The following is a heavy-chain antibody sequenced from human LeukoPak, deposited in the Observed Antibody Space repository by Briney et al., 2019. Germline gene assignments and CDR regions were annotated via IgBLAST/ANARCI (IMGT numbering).Heavy chain of an antibody. Sequence: GGSLRLSCAASGFTVSSNYMSWVRQAPGKGLEWVSVIYSGGSTYYADSVKGRFTISRDNSKNTLYLQMNSLRAEDTAVYYCATRYGSGLLGYYFDYWGQGTLVAVSS. J-gene: IGHJ4*02. CDR2: IYSGGST. CDR1: GFTVSSNY. D-gene: IGHD3-10*01. CDR3: ATRYGSGLLGYYFDY. V-gene: IGHV3-53*01.